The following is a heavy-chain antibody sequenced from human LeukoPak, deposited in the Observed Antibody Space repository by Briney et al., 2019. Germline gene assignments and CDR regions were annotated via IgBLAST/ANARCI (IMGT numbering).Heavy chain of an antibody. V-gene: IGHV4-39*07. CDR1: GGSISSSSCY. CDR2: IYYSGST. Sequence: SETLSLTCTVSGGSISSSSCYWGWIRQPPGKGLEWIGSIYYSGSTYYNPSLKSQVTIYVDTSKTQFSLKLSSVTAADTAVYYCARDRGTWNDDGFDYWGQGTLVTVSS. J-gene: IGHJ4*02. CDR3: ARDRGTWNDDGFDY. D-gene: IGHD1-1*01.